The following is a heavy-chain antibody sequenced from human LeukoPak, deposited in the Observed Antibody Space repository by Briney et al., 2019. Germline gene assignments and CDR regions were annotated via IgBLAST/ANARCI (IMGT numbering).Heavy chain of an antibody. J-gene: IGHJ1*01. CDR1: GYTLTSYA. V-gene: IGHV7-4-1*02. CDR2: INTNTGNP. Sequence: ASVKVSCKASGYTLTSYAMNWVRQAPGRGLEWMGWINTNTGNPTYAQGFTGRFVFSLDTSVSTAYLQISSLKAEDTAVYYCASGYHYDSSGYYHPPEYFQHWGQGTLVTVSS. D-gene: IGHD3-22*01. CDR3: ASGYHYDSSGYYHPPEYFQH.